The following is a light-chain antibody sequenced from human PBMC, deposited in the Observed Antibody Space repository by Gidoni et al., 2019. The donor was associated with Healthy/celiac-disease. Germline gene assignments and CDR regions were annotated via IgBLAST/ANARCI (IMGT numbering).Light chain of an antibody. CDR3: QQSYSTTFT. CDR2: AAS. Sequence: IQMTQSPSSLSASVGDRVTITCRASQSIRSYLNWYNQKPRKGPKFLIYAASSVQSGVPSRFSGNGSGTDFTLSISSMQPEEFATYYCQQSYSTTFTFGHGTKVDIK. V-gene: IGKV1-39*01. J-gene: IGKJ3*01. CDR1: QSIRSY.